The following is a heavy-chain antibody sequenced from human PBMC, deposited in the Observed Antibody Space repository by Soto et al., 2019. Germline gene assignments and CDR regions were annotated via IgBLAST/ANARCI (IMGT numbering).Heavy chain of an antibody. J-gene: IGHJ3*02. D-gene: IGHD2-15*01. CDR3: ERLQYTVVTALDI. V-gene: IGHV4-59*11. CDR2: IYHTVNT. Sequence: SETLSLTCSVSGVSIGRHFWSWIRQAPGKGPELVGYIYHTVNTKYNPALKSRVTISMDTSKNQLSLQLSSVTAADTAVSYCERLQYTVVTALDIWGQGTMVRVSS. CDR1: GVSIGRHF.